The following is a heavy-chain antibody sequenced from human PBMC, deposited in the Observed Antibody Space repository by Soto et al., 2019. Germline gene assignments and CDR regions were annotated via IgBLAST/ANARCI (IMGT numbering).Heavy chain of an antibody. D-gene: IGHD5-18*01. J-gene: IGHJ4*02. V-gene: IGHV1-46*01. CDR2: INPSGGST. CDR1: GYTFTSYY. Sequence: ASVKVSCKASGYTFTSYYMHWVRQAPGQGLEWMGIINPSGGSTSYAQKFQGRVTMTRDTSTSTVYMELSSPRSEDTAVYYCARDQSRDLRGYSYGLDYWGQGTLVTVSS. CDR3: ARDQSRDLRGYSYGLDY.